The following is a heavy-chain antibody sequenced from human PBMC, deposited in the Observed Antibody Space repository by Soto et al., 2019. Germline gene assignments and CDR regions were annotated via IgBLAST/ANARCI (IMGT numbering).Heavy chain of an antibody. CDR2: IWYDGSNK. J-gene: IGHJ6*02. V-gene: IGHV3-33*01. D-gene: IGHD3-22*01. CDR3: ARERYYDSSGYLGYGMDV. Sequence: PGGSLRLSCAASGFTFSSYGMHWVRQAPGKGLEWVAVIWYDGSNKYYADSVKGRFTISRDNSKNTLYLQMNSLRAEDTAVYYCARERYYDSSGYLGYGMDVWGQGTTVTVSS. CDR1: GFTFSSYG.